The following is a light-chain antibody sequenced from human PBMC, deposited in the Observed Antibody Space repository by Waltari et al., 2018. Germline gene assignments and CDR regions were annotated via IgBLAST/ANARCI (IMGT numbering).Light chain of an antibody. CDR2: EVT. CDR3: CSYAGLGIYV. CDR1: SRDVGNSNL. Sequence: QSGLTQPASVSGSPGQSITTSCTGTSRDVGNSNLVSWYQQYPGKAPKLMVYEVTRRSSGVSDRFSGSKSGNTASLTIYGLQSEDEADYYCCSYAGLGIYVFGTGTKVTVL. V-gene: IGLV2-23*02. J-gene: IGLJ1*01.